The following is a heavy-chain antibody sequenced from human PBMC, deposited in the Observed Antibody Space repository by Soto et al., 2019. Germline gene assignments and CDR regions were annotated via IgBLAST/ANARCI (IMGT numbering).Heavy chain of an antibody. CDR2: IYTSGST. Sequence: SETLSLTCTVSGGSISSYYWSWIRQPAGKGLEWIGRIYTSGSTNYNPSLKSRVTMSVDTSKNQFSLKLSSVTAADTAVYYCARDRRAQLRYSRGMDVWGQGTTVTVSS. J-gene: IGHJ6*02. V-gene: IGHV4-4*07. CDR3: ARDRRAQLRYSRGMDV. D-gene: IGHD3-9*01. CDR1: GGSISSYY.